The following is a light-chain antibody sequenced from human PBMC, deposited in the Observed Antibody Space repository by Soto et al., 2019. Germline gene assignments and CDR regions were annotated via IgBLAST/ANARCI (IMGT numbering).Light chain of an antibody. Sequence: DIQMTQSPSTLSASVGDTVTITCRASQSVSRWVHWYQQKPGKAPRLLIYEASNVESGVSSRFSGSGSGTEFILTITSLQPSDSSTYYCQQFNSKVWTFGQGTNLEI. V-gene: IGKV1-5*01. J-gene: IGKJ1*01. CDR3: QQFNSKVWT. CDR2: EAS. CDR1: QSVSRW.